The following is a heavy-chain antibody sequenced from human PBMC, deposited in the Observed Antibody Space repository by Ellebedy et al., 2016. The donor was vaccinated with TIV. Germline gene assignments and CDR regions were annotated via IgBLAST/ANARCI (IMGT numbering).Heavy chain of an antibody. D-gene: IGHD2-15*01. CDR2: INIDGSDT. J-gene: IGHJ6*02. Sequence: GGSLRLSXAASGFTFSKYWMHWVRQAPGEGLVWVSYINIDGSDTTYAGSVKGRFTISRDNAKNTLDLQMSSLRAEDTAVYYCARGGFMHGLDVWGQGTTVTVSS. V-gene: IGHV3-74*01. CDR3: ARGGFMHGLDV. CDR1: GFTFSKYW.